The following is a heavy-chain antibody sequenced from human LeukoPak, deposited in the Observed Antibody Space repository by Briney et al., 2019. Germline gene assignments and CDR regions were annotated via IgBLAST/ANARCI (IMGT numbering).Heavy chain of an antibody. J-gene: IGHJ4*02. V-gene: IGHV4-4*07. Sequence: SETLSLTCTVSGDSISSYYWSWIRQPAGKGLEWIGRIHPSGSTNYNPSLKSRVTLSVDTSKNQFSLRLNSVTAADTAVYYCARGPPPDFDYWGRGTLVTVSS. CDR1: GDSISSYY. CDR2: IHPSGST. CDR3: ARGPPPDFDY.